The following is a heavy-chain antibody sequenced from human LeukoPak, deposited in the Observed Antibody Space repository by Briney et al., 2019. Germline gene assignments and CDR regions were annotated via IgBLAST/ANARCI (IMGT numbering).Heavy chain of an antibody. Sequence: GGSLRLSCAASGFTFSSYWMHWVRQAPGKGLVWVSRINSDGSSTSYADSVKGRFTISRDNAKNTLYLQMNSLRAEDTAVHYCARDLGDIVVVVAASNAFDIWGQGTMVTVSS. V-gene: IGHV3-74*01. D-gene: IGHD2-15*01. CDR2: INSDGSST. CDR1: GFTFSSYW. CDR3: ARDLGDIVVVVAASNAFDI. J-gene: IGHJ3*02.